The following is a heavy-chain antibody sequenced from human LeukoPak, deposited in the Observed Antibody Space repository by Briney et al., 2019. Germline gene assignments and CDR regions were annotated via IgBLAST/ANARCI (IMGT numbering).Heavy chain of an antibody. D-gene: IGHD5-18*01. J-gene: IGHJ4*02. CDR2: IKGDGSST. V-gene: IGHV3-74*01. Sequence: GGSLRLSCAASGFTFSSYWMHWVRHTPGKGLVWVSRIKGDGSSTSYADSVKGRFTISRDNAKNTLYLQMNSLRAEDTAVYYCARDGYSFGHDLDYWGQGTLVTVSS. CDR3: ARDGYSFGHDLDY. CDR1: GFTFSSYW.